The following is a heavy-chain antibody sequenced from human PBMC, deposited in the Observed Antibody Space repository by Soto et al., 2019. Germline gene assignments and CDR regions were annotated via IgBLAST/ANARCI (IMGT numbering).Heavy chain of an antibody. CDR1: GGSLSNIDYY. CDR2: MYYTGST. Sequence: SETLSLTCTVSGGSLSNIDYYWGWLRQPPGKGLEWIGYMYYTGSTNYNPSLKSRVTMSVDTSKNQFSLRLNSVTAADTAVYYCASGGRTRLHISVWGRGTPVTVSS. CDR3: ASGGRTRLHISV. V-gene: IGHV4-61*08. J-gene: IGHJ4*02. D-gene: IGHD2-21*01.